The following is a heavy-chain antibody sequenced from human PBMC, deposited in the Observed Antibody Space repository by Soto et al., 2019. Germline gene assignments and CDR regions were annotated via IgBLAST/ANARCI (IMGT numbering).Heavy chain of an antibody. CDR1: GYTFTSYG. Sequence: ASVKVSCKASGYTFTSYGISWVRQAPGQGLEWMGWISAYNGNTNYAQKLQGRFTISRDNAKNSFYLQMNSLRAEDTAVYYCARGDYYDSSGPFSDAFDIWGQGTMVTVSS. V-gene: IGHV1-18*01. CDR2: ISAYNGNT. D-gene: IGHD3-22*01. J-gene: IGHJ3*02. CDR3: ARGDYYDSSGPFSDAFDI.